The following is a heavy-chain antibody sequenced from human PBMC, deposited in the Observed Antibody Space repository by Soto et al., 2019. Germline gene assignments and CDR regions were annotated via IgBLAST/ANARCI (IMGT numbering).Heavy chain of an antibody. CDR3: ARLGHDYSNSGMDV. V-gene: IGHV5-10-1*01. J-gene: IGHJ6*02. CDR1: GYTFTSDW. D-gene: IGHD4-4*01. Sequence: PEESVKISCKGSGYTFTSDWITWVRQVPGKGLEWLGKINPADSSANFGPSFQGHVSMSTDNSINTAYLQWSGLEASDTAMYYCARLGHDYSNSGMDVWGQGTTVTVSS. CDR2: INPADSSA.